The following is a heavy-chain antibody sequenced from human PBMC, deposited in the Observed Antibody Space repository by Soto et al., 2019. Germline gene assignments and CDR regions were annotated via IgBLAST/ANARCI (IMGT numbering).Heavy chain of an antibody. CDR1: GFTFSSYG. CDR3: AREKAAAGTNWFDP. J-gene: IGHJ5*02. Sequence: QVQLVESGGGVVQPGRSLRLSCAASGFTFSSYGMHWVRQAPGKGLEWVAVIWYDGSNKYYADSVKGRFTISRDNSKNTLYMQMNSLRDEDTAVYYCAREKAAAGTNWFDPWGQGTLVTVSS. V-gene: IGHV3-33*01. D-gene: IGHD6-13*01. CDR2: IWYDGSNK.